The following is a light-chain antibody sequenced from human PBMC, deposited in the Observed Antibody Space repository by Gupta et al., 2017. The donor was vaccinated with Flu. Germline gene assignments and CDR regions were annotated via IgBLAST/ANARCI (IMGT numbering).Light chain of an antibody. CDR3: QSYDNSNQV. V-gene: IGLV6-57*01. CDR1: SGSIASSY. CDR2: EDN. Sequence: NFTLTQPHSVSESPGKTVTISCTRSSGSIASSYVQWYQQRPGSSPTTIIYEDNQRPSGVPDRFSGSIDSSSNSASLTISGLKTEDEADYYCQSYDNSNQVFGGGTKLSVL. J-gene: IGLJ2*01.